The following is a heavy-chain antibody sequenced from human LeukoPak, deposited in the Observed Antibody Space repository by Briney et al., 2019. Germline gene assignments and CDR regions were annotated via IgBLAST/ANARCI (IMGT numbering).Heavy chain of an antibody. V-gene: IGHV4-61*02. CDR1: GGSISSGSYY. CDR3: AGGSYCSGGSCYLTPYYYYYMDV. J-gene: IGHJ6*03. Sequence: SQTPSLTCTVSGGSISSGSYYWSWIRQPAGKGLEWIGRIYTSGSTNYNPSLKSQVTISVDTSKNQFSLKLSSVTAADTAVYYCAGGSYCSGGSCYLTPYYYYYMDVWGKGTTVTVSS. CDR2: IYTSGST. D-gene: IGHD2-15*01.